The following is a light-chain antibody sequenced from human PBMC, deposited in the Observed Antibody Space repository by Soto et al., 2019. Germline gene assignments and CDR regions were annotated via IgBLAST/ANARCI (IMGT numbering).Light chain of an antibody. CDR2: DAS. CDR1: QSVSGNF. CDR3: QQYNIWPPKFI. Sequence: EILLTQSPGTLSLSPGERATLSCRASQSVSGNFLAWYQEKPGQAPRLLIFDASTRATGLPARFSGSGSGTEFTLTISSLQSEDFAVYYCQQYNIWPPKFIFGQGTKLEI. V-gene: IGKV3-15*01. J-gene: IGKJ2*01.